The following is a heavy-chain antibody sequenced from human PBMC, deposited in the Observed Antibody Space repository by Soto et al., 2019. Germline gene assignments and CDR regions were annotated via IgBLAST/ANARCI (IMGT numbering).Heavy chain of an antibody. CDR1: GFTFSAYS. V-gene: IGHV3-21*01. CDR2: ISSSSSYI. J-gene: IGHJ4*02. Sequence: GGSLRLSCAASGFTFSAYSMNWVRQAPGKGLEWVSSISSSSSYIYYADSVKGRFTISRDNAKNSLSLQMNSLRAEDTAVYYCARDHIVVVPAAIGYWGQGTLVTVSS. D-gene: IGHD2-2*01. CDR3: ARDHIVVVPAAIGY.